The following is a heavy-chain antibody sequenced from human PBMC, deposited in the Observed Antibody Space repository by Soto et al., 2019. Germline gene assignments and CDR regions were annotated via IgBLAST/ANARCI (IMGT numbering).Heavy chain of an antibody. D-gene: IGHD1-26*01. CDR1: GGSVSSGSYY. CDR2: IYYSGST. CDR3: ARDPIVGATPFDY. Sequence: PSETLSLTCTVSGGSVSSGSYYWSWIRQPPGKGLEWIGYIYYSGSTNYNPSLKSRVTISVDTSKNQFSLKLSSVTAADTAVYYCARDPIVGATPFDYWGQGTLVTVSS. V-gene: IGHV4-61*01. J-gene: IGHJ4*02.